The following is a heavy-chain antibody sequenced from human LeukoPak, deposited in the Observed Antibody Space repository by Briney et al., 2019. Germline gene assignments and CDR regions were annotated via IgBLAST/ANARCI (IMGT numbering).Heavy chain of an antibody. V-gene: IGHV3-23*01. CDR1: GFTFSSYA. J-gene: IGHJ6*03. Sequence: GSLRLSCAASGFTFSSYAMSWVRQAPGKGLEWVSAISGSGGSTYYADSVKGRFTISRDNAKNSLYLQMNSLRAEDTAVYYCARGNYDFWSAYSYYYYYYMDVWGKGTTVTVSS. D-gene: IGHD3-3*01. CDR2: ISGSGGST. CDR3: ARGNYDFWSAYSYYYYYYMDV.